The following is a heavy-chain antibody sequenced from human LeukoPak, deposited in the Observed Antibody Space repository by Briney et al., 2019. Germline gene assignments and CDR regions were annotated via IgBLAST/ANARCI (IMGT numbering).Heavy chain of an antibody. Sequence: GGSLRLSCVASGFTFGDYWMTWVRQAPGKGLEWVANIKQDGGENYYVDSVKGRFTISRDNAKKSLYLQMSSLRADDTAVYYCVKEHLEGVVVPAAMGSWGQGTLVTVSS. V-gene: IGHV3-7*01. D-gene: IGHD2-2*01. CDR1: GFTFGDYW. CDR3: VKEHLEGVVVPAAMGS. CDR2: IKQDGGEN. J-gene: IGHJ5*02.